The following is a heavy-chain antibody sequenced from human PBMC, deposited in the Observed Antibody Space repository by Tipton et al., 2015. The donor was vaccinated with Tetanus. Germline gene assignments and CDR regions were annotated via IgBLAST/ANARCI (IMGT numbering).Heavy chain of an antibody. CDR3: ARTSGYLSATY. V-gene: IGHV4-59*01. CDR2: IDYFGTT. CDR1: GGSISTNL. Sequence: TLSLTCTVSGGSISTNLWNWIRQSLGQGLELIGNIDYFGTTKYNPSLKSRVAMSVDTSKNQLSLKLSSVASADTAVYYCARTSGYLSATYWGLGTLVAVSS. D-gene: IGHD3-3*01. J-gene: IGHJ1*01.